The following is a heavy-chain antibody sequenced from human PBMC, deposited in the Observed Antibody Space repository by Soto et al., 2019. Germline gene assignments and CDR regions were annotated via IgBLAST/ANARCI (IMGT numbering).Heavy chain of an antibody. CDR3: ARDGGYYGIFSGDAFDI. Sequence: GGSLRLSCAASGFTFSSYSMHWVRQAPGKGLERVAVISYDGSNKYYADSVKGRFTISRDNSKNTLYLQMNSLRAEDTAVYYCARDGGYYGIFSGDAFDIWGQGTMVTVSS. CDR1: GFTFSSYS. V-gene: IGHV3-30-3*01. D-gene: IGHD3-9*01. CDR2: ISYDGSNK. J-gene: IGHJ3*02.